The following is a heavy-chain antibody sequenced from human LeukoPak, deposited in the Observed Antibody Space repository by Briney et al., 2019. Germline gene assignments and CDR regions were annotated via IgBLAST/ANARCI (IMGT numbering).Heavy chain of an antibody. CDR3: ARSRYCSGGSCLFDY. CDR1: GYTFTSYA. CDR2: INTNTGNP. Sequence: ASVKVSCKASGYTFTSYAMNWVRQAPGQGLEWMGWINTNTGNPTYAQGFTGRFVFSLDTSVSTAYLQISSLKAEDTAVYYCARSRYCSGGSCLFDYWAREPWSPSPQ. V-gene: IGHV7-4-1*02. D-gene: IGHD2-15*01. J-gene: IGHJ4*02.